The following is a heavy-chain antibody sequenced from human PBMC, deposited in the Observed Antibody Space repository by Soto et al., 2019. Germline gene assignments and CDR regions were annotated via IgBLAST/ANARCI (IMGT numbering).Heavy chain of an antibody. D-gene: IGHD3-10*01. CDR1: GYTFTSYY. CDR3: ARNGVYGSGEDYYYYYGMDV. V-gene: IGHV1-46*01. J-gene: IGHJ6*02. CDR2: INPSGGST. Sequence: AASVKVSCKASGYTFTSYYMHWVRQAPGQGLEGMGIINPSGGSTSYAQKFQGRVTMTRDTSTSTVYMELSSLRSEDTAVYYCARNGVYGSGEDYYYYYGMDVWGQGTTVTVSS.